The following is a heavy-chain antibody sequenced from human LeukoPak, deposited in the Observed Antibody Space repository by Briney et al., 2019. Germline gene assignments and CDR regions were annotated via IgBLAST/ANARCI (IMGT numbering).Heavy chain of an antibody. CDR2: IYSGGST. V-gene: IGHV3-53*01. CDR3: AKDAAGPEY. Sequence: GGSLRLSCAASGFIVTTNYMSWVRQAPGKGLEWVSVIYSGGSTYYADSVKGRFTISRDNSRNTLYLQMNSLRAEDTAVYYCAKDAAGPEYWGQGTLVTVSS. D-gene: IGHD6-13*01. J-gene: IGHJ4*02. CDR1: GFIVTTNY.